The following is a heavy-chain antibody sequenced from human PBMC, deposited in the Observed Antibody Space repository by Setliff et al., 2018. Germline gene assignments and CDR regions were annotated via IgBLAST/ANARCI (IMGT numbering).Heavy chain of an antibody. J-gene: IGHJ3*02. Sequence: GESLKISCRGSGYTFTNYWIGWVRQMPGKGLEWMGILKPGDSGIRYSPSFQGQVTMSADKSINTAYLQWSSLKASDTAMYYCARLGAPASHDAFDIWGQGTMVTVSS. CDR2: LKPGDSGI. CDR3: ARLGAPASHDAFDI. D-gene: IGHD1-26*01. V-gene: IGHV5-51*01. CDR1: GYTFTNYW.